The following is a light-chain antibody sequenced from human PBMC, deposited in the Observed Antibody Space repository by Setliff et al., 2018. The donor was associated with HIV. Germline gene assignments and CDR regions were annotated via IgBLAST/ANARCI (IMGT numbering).Light chain of an antibody. Sequence: QSALAQPASVSGSPGQSLIISCTGTSSDVGVYDYVSWYQHHPGKAPKLMIFDVSNRPSGVSNRFSGSKSGNTASLTISGLQTEDEADYYCSSYTNSNTYVFGTGTKVTV. CDR1: SSDVGVYDY. CDR3: SSYTNSNTYV. V-gene: IGLV2-14*03. J-gene: IGLJ1*01. CDR2: DVS.